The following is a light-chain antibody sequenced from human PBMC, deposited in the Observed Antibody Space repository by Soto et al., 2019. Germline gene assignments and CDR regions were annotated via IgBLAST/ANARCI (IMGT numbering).Light chain of an antibody. J-gene: IGKJ1*01. CDR3: QQYNNWPPTWT. V-gene: IGKV1-33*01. CDR2: DAS. CDR1: EHINNY. Sequence: DIQMTQSAPSLSASVEDGVTITCQSSEHINNYLNWYQQIPGKAPKLLIYDASNLAAGAPSRFSGSGSVKAFTFDISGLQPDHVATYYCQQYNNWPPTWTFGQGTKVDIK.